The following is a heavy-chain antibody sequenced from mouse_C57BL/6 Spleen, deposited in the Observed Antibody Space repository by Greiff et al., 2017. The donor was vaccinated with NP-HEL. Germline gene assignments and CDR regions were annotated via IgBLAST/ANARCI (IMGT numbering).Heavy chain of an antibody. J-gene: IGHJ4*01. CDR1: GYTFTDYY. Sequence: EVQLQQSGPELVKPGASVKISCKASGYTFTDYYMNWVKQSHGKSLEWIGDINPNNGGTSYNQKFKGKATLTVDKSSSTAYMELRSLTSEDSAVYYCARRYYSNYNYAMDYWGQGTSVTVSS. V-gene: IGHV1-26*01. CDR3: ARRYYSNYNYAMDY. CDR2: INPNNGGT. D-gene: IGHD2-5*01.